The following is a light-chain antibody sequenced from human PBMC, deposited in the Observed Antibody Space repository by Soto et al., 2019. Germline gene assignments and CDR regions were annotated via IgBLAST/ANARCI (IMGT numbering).Light chain of an antibody. CDR2: EGS. J-gene: IGLJ2*01. CDR1: SSDVGSYNL. CDR3: CSYAGSSVA. Sequence: QSVLTQPASVSGSPGQSITISCTGTSSDVGSYNLVSWYQQHPGKAPKLMIYEGSKRPSGVSNRFSGSKSGNTASPTISGVQAEDEAEYYCCSYAGSSVAFGGGTKVTVL. V-gene: IGLV2-23*01.